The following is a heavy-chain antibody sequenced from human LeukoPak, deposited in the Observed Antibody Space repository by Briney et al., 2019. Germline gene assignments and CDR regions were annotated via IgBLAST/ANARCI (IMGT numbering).Heavy chain of an antibody. D-gene: IGHD2-15*01. CDR1: GFTFNNYA. Sequence: GGSLRLSCAASGFTFNNYAMNWVRQAPGKGLEWVSSIGGAGVVTIYAESVQGRFTISRDNSKNTLYLQMNSLRAEDTAVYYCAKDPPYCSGGSCYSSRGPLFDYWGQGTLVTVSS. V-gene: IGHV3-23*01. CDR3: AKDPPYCSGGSCYSSRGPLFDY. CDR2: IGGAGVVT. J-gene: IGHJ4*02.